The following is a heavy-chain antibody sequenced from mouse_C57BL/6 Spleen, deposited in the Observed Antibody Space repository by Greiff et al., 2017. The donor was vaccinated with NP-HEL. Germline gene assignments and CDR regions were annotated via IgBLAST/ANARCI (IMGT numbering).Heavy chain of an antibody. CDR2: IHPSDSDT. V-gene: IGHV1-74*01. J-gene: IGHJ1*03. D-gene: IGHD1-1*01. Sequence: VQLQQSGAELVKPGASVKVSCKASGYTFTSYWMHWVKQRPGQGLEWIGRIHPSDSDTNYNQKFKGKATLTVDKSSSTAYMQLSSLTSEDSAVYYCAISNYYGSSYWYFDVWGTGTTVTVSS. CDR3: AISNYYGSSYWYFDV. CDR1: GYTFTSYW.